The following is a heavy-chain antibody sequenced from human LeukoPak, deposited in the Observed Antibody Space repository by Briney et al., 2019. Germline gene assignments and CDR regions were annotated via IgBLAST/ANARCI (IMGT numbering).Heavy chain of an antibody. CDR1: GFTFSSYG. D-gene: IGHD3-10*01. CDR3: AKTITMVRGASRYYYYGMNV. CDR2: ISYGGSNK. J-gene: IGHJ6*02. V-gene: IGHV3-30*18. Sequence: GGSLRLSCAASGFTFSSYGMHWVRQAPGKGLEWVAVISYGGSNKYYADSVKSRFTISRDNSKNTLYLQMNSLRAEDTAVYYCAKTITMVRGASRYYYYGMNVWGQGTTVTVSS.